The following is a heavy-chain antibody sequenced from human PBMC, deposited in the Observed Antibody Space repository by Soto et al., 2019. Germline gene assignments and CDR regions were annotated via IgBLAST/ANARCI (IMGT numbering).Heavy chain of an antibody. V-gene: IGHV1-69*08. Sequence: QVQLVQSGAEVKKPGSSVKVSCKASGGAFSTYTLTWVRQAPGQGLEWMGRISPILGVTNYAPKFQGRLTISADKSTSTAYRELSSLTSEDTAVYYCARDKWLVDWGQGTLVTVSS. CDR2: ISPILGVT. CDR1: GGAFSTYT. CDR3: ARDKWLVD. D-gene: IGHD6-19*01. J-gene: IGHJ1*01.